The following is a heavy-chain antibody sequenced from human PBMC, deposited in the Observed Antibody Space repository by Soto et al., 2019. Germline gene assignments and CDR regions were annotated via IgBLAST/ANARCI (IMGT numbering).Heavy chain of an antibody. V-gene: IGHV4-59*11. CDR1: GASIRSHF. J-gene: IGHJ4*02. Sequence: QVQLQESGPGLVKPSETLSLTCTVSGASIRSHFWHWIRQPPGKALEWIGYIYSSGSTNDNPSLRGRVTISVDTSKNQFSLELTSVTAADSAVYYCARGSVDYDPYFASWGQGTLVTVSS. CDR2: IYSSGST. CDR3: ARGSVDYDPYFAS. D-gene: IGHD4-17*01.